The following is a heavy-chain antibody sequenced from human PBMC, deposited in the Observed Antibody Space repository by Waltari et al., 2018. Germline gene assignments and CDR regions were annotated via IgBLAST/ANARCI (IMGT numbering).Heavy chain of an antibody. Sequence: EVLMVESGGGLVHPGGSLRLSGAVSVFTFRNYGMHWVRQVPGKGSVWVSRISAYGATTNYADAVKGRFTISRDSAKNELYLQMNSLRDDDTAVYYCARDADYDRSGSDYWGQGTLVTVSS. V-gene: IGHV3-74*01. D-gene: IGHD3-10*01. CDR2: ISAYGATT. CDR3: ARDADYDRSGSDY. J-gene: IGHJ4*02. CDR1: VFTFRNYG.